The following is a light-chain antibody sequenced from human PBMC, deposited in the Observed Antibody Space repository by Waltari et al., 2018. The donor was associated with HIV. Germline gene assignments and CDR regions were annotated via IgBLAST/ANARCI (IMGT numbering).Light chain of an antibody. CDR2: EVS. CDR3: SSYTSSKTLVV. J-gene: IGLJ2*01. CDR1: SSDVGGYNY. V-gene: IGLV2-14*01. Sequence: QSALTQPASVSGSPGQSITISCTGTSSDVGGYNYVSWYQQHPGKAPKLMIYEVSNRPSGVSNRFSGSKSVNTASLTISGLQAEDEADYYGSSYTSSKTLVVFGGGTKLTVL.